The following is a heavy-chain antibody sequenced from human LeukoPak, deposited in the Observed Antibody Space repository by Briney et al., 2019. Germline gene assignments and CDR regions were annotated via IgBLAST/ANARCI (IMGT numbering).Heavy chain of an antibody. D-gene: IGHD7-27*01. CDR1: GFTFSSYG. Sequence: GGSLRLSCAASGFTFSSYGMHWVRQAPGKGLEWVAFIRYDGSNKYYADSVKGRFTISRDNSKNTLYLQMNSLRAEDTAVYYCARVLNNWGFPKWFDPWGQGTLVTVSS. CDR3: ARVLNNWGFPKWFDP. J-gene: IGHJ5*02. V-gene: IGHV3-30*02. CDR2: IRYDGSNK.